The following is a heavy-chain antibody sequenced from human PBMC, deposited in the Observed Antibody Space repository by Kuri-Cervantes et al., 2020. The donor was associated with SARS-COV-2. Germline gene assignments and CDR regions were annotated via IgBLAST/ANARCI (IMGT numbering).Heavy chain of an antibody. J-gene: IGHJ3*02. Sequence: SVKVSCKASGYSFTGFCITWVRQAPGQGLEWMGGIIPIFGTANYAQKFQGRVTITADKSTSTAYMELSSLRSEDTAVYYCARELQRGTFDIWGQGTMVTVSS. CDR2: IIPIFGTA. CDR1: GYSFTGFC. CDR3: ARELQRGTFDI. D-gene: IGHD1-14*01. V-gene: IGHV1-69*06.